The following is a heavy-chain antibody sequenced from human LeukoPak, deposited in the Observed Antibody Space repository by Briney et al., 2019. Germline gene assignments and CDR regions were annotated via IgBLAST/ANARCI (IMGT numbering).Heavy chain of an antibody. J-gene: IGHJ4*02. V-gene: IGHV3-23*01. D-gene: IGHD7-27*01. CDR2: ISDSGDAT. CDR3: AKGTGDTAYYFDF. Sequence: GGSLRLSCAASGFTFTNHAMSWVRQAPGKGLEWVSAISDSGDATKYADSVKGQFTISRDNFKNTVSLQMINLRAEDTAIYYCAKGTGDTAYYFDFWGQGVLVTVSS. CDR1: GFTFTNHA.